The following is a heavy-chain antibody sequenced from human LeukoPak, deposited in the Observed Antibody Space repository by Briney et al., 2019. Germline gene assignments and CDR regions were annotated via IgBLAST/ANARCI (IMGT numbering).Heavy chain of an antibody. Sequence: ASVKVSCKASGYTFTGYYMHWVRQAPGQGLEWMGWINPNSGDTNYAQKFQGRVTMTRDTSISTAYMELSRLRSDVTAVYYCARGGASGSYYAKSFDYWGQGTLVTVSS. V-gene: IGHV1-2*02. J-gene: IGHJ4*02. CDR1: GYTFTGYY. D-gene: IGHD1-26*01. CDR3: ARGGASGSYYAKSFDY. CDR2: INPNSGDT.